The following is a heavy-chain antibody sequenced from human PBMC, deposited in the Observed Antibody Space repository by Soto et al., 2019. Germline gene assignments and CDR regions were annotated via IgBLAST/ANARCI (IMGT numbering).Heavy chain of an antibody. D-gene: IGHD3-22*01. CDR2: ISSSSSTI. V-gene: IGHV3-48*01. CDR1: GFTFSSYS. J-gene: IGHJ5*02. Sequence: EVQLVESGGGLVQPGGSLRLSCAASGFTFSSYSMNWVRQAPGKGLEWVSYISSSSSTIYYADSVKGRFTISRDNAKNSLYLQMNSLRAGDTAVYYCARGDSSGYSAWGQGTLVTVSS. CDR3: ARGDSSGYSA.